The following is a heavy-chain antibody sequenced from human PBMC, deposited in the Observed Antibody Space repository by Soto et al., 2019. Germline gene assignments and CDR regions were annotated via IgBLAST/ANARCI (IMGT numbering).Heavy chain of an antibody. Sequence: ASVQVSCKASGFSFSDYFMHWVRQAPGQGLEWMGIINPSGDSRNYAQKFQGRVTITRDTSTSTVYMDLSSLRYEDTAVYYCARDNRQNYGTPAAISWFHPWVQGTPVTVSS. CDR2: INPSGDSR. CDR3: ARDNRQNYGTPAAISWFHP. J-gene: IGHJ5*02. D-gene: IGHD2-2*01. CDR1: GFSFSDYF. V-gene: IGHV1-46*01.